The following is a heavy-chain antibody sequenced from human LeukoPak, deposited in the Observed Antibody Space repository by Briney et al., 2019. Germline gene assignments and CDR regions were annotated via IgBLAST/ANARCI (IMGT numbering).Heavy chain of an antibody. CDR3: ARDPGYYYDSSGYYTPFDY. J-gene: IGHJ4*02. Sequence: GGSLRLSCAASGFTFDDYGMSWVRQAPGKGLEWVSGINWNDGSTGYADSVKGRFTISRDNAKNSLYLQMNSLRAEDTALYYCARDPGYYYDSSGYYTPFDYWGQGTLVTVSS. CDR1: GFTFDDYG. D-gene: IGHD3-22*01. V-gene: IGHV3-20*04. CDR2: INWNDGST.